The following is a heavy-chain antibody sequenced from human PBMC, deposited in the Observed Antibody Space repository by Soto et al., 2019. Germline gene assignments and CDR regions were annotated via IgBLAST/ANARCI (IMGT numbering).Heavy chain of an antibody. CDR3: AKLWGSAAGVIDS. V-gene: IGHV3-23*04. J-gene: IGHJ4*02. CDR2: ISGSGGST. CDR1: GFTFSSYG. D-gene: IGHD6-19*01. Sequence: VQLVESGGGVVQPGRSLRLSCAASGFTFSSYGMHWVRQAPGKGLEWVSGISGSGGSTYYADSVKGRFTISRDNPKNTLFLQMKSLSGEDSAVYYCAKLWGSAAGVIDSWGQGTLVTVSS.